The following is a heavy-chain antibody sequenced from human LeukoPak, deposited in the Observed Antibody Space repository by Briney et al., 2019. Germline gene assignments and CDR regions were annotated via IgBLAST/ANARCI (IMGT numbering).Heavy chain of an antibody. Sequence: GGSLRLSCAASGFTVSRNYMSWVCQAPGKGLEWVSIIYSGGSTYYTDSVKGRFTISRDNSKNTLYLEMNSLRAEDTAVYYCAGGTTLGFDYWGQGTLVTVSS. CDR2: IYSGGST. J-gene: IGHJ4*02. D-gene: IGHD1-7*01. CDR3: AGGTTLGFDY. V-gene: IGHV3-66*02. CDR1: GFTVSRNY.